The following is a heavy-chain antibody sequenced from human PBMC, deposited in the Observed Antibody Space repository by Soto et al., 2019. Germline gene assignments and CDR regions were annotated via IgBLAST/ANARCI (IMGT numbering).Heavy chain of an antibody. CDR2: ISAYNGNT. Sequence: SVKVSCKASGYPFTSYGISWVRHAPGQGLEWMGWISAYNGNTNYAQKLQGRVTMTTDTSTSTAYVELRSLKSEDTAVYYCARSVGGFYEHTLKLDYWGAGIRVTLLS. CDR3: ARSVGGFYEHTLKLDY. CDR1: GYPFTSYG. V-gene: IGHV1-18*04. D-gene: IGHD3-3*02. J-gene: IGHJ4*02.